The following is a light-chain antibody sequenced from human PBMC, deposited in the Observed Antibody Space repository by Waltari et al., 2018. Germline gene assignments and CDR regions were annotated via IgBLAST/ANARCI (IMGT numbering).Light chain of an antibody. CDR1: QGIGRW. CDR3: QHYNSYSSWT. Sequence: IQLTQSPSTLSASVGDRVTITCRASQGIGRWLAWYQQKPGKAPKFLIYKASSLESGVPARFSGSRSATEFTLTISSLQPDDFATYYCQHYNSYSSWTFGQGTKVEIK. CDR2: KAS. V-gene: IGKV1-5*03. J-gene: IGKJ1*01.